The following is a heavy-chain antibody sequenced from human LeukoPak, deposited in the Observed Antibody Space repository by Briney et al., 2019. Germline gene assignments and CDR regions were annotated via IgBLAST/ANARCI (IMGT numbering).Heavy chain of an antibody. D-gene: IGHD3-22*01. CDR2: IYHSGST. Sequence: PSETLSLTCSVSGGSITNFYWSWIRQPPGKGLEWIGYIYHSGSTNYNPSLKSRVTISIDTSKNQFSLKLSSVTAADTAVYYCARARGDYYDSSGYYSAFDYWGQGTLVTVSS. J-gene: IGHJ4*02. CDR1: GGSITNFY. V-gene: IGHV4-59*12. CDR3: ARARGDYYDSSGYYSAFDY.